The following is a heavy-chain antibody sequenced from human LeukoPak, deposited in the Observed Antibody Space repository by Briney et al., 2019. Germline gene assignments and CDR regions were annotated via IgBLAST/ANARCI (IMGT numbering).Heavy chain of an antibody. J-gene: IGHJ5*02. V-gene: IGHV1-3*01. CDR3: ARPLYCSSTSCYGNWFDP. CDR2: INAGNGNT. Sequence: GASVKVSCKASGYTFTSYAMHWVRQAPGQRLEWMGWINAGNGNTKYSQKFQGRVTITRDTSASTAYMELSSLRSEDTAVYYCARPLYCSSTSCYGNWFDPWGQGTQVTVSS. D-gene: IGHD2-2*01. CDR1: GYTFTSYA.